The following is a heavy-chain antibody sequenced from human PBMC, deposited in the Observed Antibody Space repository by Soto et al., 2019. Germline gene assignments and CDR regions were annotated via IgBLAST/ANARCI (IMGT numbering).Heavy chain of an antibody. CDR1: GGTFSSYT. Sequence: QVQLVQSGAEVKKPGSSVKVSCKASGGTFSSYTITWVRQVPGHGLEWMGIVIPLLGIKNYAQKCQGRVTISADRTTSTAYRELCSLRSGDTAVHYCVRGGVGASGRLDVWGRGTTVSVSS. D-gene: IGHD1-26*01. CDR2: VIPLLGIK. CDR3: VRGGVGASGRLDV. V-gene: IGHV1-69*02. J-gene: IGHJ6*02.